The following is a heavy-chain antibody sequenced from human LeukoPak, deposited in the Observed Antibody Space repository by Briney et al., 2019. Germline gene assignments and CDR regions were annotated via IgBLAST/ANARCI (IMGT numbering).Heavy chain of an antibody. J-gene: IGHJ4*02. D-gene: IGHD3-22*01. Sequence: SETLSLTCTVSGGSISSYYWSWIRQPPGKGLEWIGYIYYSGSTNYNPSLKSRVTISVDTSKNQFSLKLSSVTAADTAVYYCARDSHYYDSSGYYFDYWGQGTLVTVS. CDR2: IYYSGST. CDR3: ARDSHYYDSSGYYFDY. CDR1: GGSISSYY. V-gene: IGHV4-59*12.